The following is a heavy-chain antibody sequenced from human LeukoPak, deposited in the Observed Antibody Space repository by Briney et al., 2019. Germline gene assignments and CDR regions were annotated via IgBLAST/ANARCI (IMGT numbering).Heavy chain of an antibody. J-gene: IGHJ5*02. CDR1: GGSISSYY. Sequence: SETLSLTCTVSGGSISSYYWSWIRQPAGKGLEWIGRIYTSGSTNYNPSLKSRVTMSVDTSKNQFSLKLSSVTAADTAVYYCARGLLAAAGTGSWFDPWGQGTLVTVSS. D-gene: IGHD6-13*01. CDR3: ARGLLAAAGTGSWFDP. CDR2: IYTSGST. V-gene: IGHV4-4*07.